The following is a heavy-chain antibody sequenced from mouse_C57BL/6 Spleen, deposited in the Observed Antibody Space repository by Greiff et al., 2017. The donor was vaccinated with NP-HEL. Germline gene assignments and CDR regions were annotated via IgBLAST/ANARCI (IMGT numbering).Heavy chain of an antibody. J-gene: IGHJ4*01. CDR3: ARYYYYAMDY. CDR2: IDPSDSYT. CDR1: GYTFTSYW. V-gene: IGHV1-50*01. Sequence: VQLQQSGAELVKPGASVKLSCKASGYTFTSYWMQWVKQRPGQGLEWIGEIDPSDSYTNYNQKFKGKATLTVDTSSSTAYMQLSSLTSEDSAVYYCARYYYYAMDYWGQGTSVTVSS.